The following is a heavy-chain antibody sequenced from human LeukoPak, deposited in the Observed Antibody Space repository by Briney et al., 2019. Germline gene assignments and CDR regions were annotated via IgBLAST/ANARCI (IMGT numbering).Heavy chain of an antibody. CDR3: ARALDEGARFDY. Sequence: GGSLRLSCAASGFTFNDYYMTWIRQAPGKGLEWVSYISNSGNTIYYADSVKGRFTISRDNSKTTLYLQMNSLRAEDTAVYYCARALDEGARFDYWGQGTLVTVSS. CDR2: ISNSGNTI. J-gene: IGHJ4*02. V-gene: IGHV3-11*04. CDR1: GFTFNDYY.